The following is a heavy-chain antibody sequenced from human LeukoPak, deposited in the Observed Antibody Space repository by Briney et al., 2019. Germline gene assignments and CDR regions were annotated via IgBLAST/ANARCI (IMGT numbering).Heavy chain of an antibody. J-gene: IGHJ4*02. CDR3: ARHEARGYSSSWFDY. V-gene: IGHV4-39*01. D-gene: IGHD6-13*01. Sequence: SETLSLTCTVSGGSISSSSYYWGWIRQPPGKGLEWIGSIYYSGSTYYNPSLKSRVTISVDTSKNQFSLKLSSVTAADTAVYYCARHEARGYSSSWFDYWGQGTLVTVSS. CDR1: GGSISSSSYY. CDR2: IYYSGST.